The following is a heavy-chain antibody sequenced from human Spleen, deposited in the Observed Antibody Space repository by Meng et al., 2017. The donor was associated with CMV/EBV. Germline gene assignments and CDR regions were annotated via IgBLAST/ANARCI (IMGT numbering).Heavy chain of an antibody. CDR3: ARSLYYDFWTGYYGNFDY. D-gene: IGHD3-3*01. Sequence: TFTDYHMHWERQATGQGLEWMGWINPDSGGTNYAQKFQGRVTMTRDTSISTAYMDLSGLRSDDTAVYYCARSLYYDFWTGYYGNFDYWGRGTLVTVSS. J-gene: IGHJ4*02. CDR2: INPDSGGT. CDR1: TFTDYH. V-gene: IGHV1-2*02.